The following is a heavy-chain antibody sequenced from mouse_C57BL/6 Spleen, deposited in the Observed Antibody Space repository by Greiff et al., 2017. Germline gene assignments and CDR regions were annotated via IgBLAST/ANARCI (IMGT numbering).Heavy chain of an antibody. CDR1: GYTFTSYW. J-gene: IGHJ2*01. Sequence: QVQLKQPGAELVRPGSSVKLSCKASGYTFTSYWMDWVKQRPGQGLEWIGNIYPSDSATHYNQKFKDKATLTVDKSSSTAYMQLSSLTSEDSAVYYCAREGDYYGSTYYFDYWGQGTTLTVSS. D-gene: IGHD1-1*01. CDR2: IYPSDSAT. CDR3: AREGDYYGSTYYFDY. V-gene: IGHV1-61*01.